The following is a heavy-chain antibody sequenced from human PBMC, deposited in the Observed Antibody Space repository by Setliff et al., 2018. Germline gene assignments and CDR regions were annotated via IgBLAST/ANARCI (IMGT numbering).Heavy chain of an antibody. D-gene: IGHD1-26*01. V-gene: IGHV1-2*04. CDR1: GYTFTGYY. CDR3: ARDLLYSGSYFGYYYGMDV. J-gene: IGHJ6*02. CDR2: INPNSGGT. Sequence: ASVKVSCKASGYTFTGYYMHWVRQAPGQGLEWMGWINPNSGGTNYAQKFQGWVTMTRDTSISTAYMELSRLRSNDTAVYYCARDLLYSGSYFGYYYGMDVWGQGTTVTVSS.